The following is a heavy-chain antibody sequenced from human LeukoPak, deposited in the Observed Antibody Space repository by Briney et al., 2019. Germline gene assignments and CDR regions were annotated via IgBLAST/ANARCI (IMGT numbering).Heavy chain of an antibody. V-gene: IGHV3-30*19. Sequence: GGSLRLSCEASKSSFSTYGMHWVRQAPGKGLEWVAVISYDGSNKYYADSVKGRFTISRDNSKNTLYLQMNSLRAEDTAVYYCAREIAGDYDFWSGYYTRRYYYYYYMDVWGKGTTVTVSS. CDR3: AREIAGDYDFWSGYYTRRYYYYYYMDV. CDR2: ISYDGSNK. CDR1: KSSFSTYG. D-gene: IGHD3-3*01. J-gene: IGHJ6*03.